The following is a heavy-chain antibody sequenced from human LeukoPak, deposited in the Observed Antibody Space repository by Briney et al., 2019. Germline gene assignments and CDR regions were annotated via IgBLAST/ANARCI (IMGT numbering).Heavy chain of an antibody. Sequence: TGGSLRLSCAASGFTVDSNYLSWVRQAPGKGLEWVSTIYTGGNTYYAASVKGRFTISRDFSKNTVFLHMNSLRAEDTALYHYARNNGMDVWGQGTTVIVSS. CDR3: ARNNGMDV. CDR1: GFTVDSNY. J-gene: IGHJ6*02. CDR2: IYTGGNT. V-gene: IGHV3-53*01.